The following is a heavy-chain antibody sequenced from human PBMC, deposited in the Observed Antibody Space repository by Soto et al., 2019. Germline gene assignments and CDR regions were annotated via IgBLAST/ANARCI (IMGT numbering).Heavy chain of an antibody. Sequence: QVRLVQSGADVQRPGASMNISCQASGYEFAGSYLHWLRRAPGHGLQWMGMINPDTGSTTYAENFQERVTMTTDRSAGTVFLGLGRLTSDDTATYYCARQYCSGTSCYWYFDFWGQGTFVTVSS. CDR3: ARQYCSGTSCYWYFDF. V-gene: IGHV1-2*02. CDR1: GYEFAGSY. CDR2: INPDTGST. D-gene: IGHD2-2*01. J-gene: IGHJ4*02.